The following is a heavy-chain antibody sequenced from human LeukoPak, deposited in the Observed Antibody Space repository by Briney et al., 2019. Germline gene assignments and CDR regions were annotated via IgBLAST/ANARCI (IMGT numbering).Heavy chain of an antibody. CDR2: IYWDDDE. V-gene: IGHV2-5*02. CDR1: GFSLTTSGVG. J-gene: IGHJ4*02. Sequence: SGPTLVKPTQTLTLTCTFSGFSLTTSGVGVGWIRQPPGKAPEGLALIYWDDDERYNASLKSRLTITKDTSRNQVVLTMTKMDPVDTGTYYCARTIDPLGVIVPSALSYVDWGQGTLVTVSS. D-gene: IGHD2/OR15-2a*01. CDR3: ARTIDPLGVIVPSALSYVD.